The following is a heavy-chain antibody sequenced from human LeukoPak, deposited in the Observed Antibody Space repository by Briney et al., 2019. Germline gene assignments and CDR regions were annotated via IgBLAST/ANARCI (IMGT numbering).Heavy chain of an antibody. J-gene: IGHJ4*02. CDR1: GFTISSYW. Sequence: GGSLRLSCGATGFTISSYWMHWVRQAPGKGLVWVSRINGGGSSTTYADSVKGRFTISRDNAKNTLYLQMNSLRAEDTAAYYCAKGGTTVVDYWGQGTLVTVSS. D-gene: IGHD4-23*01. CDR2: INGGGSST. CDR3: AKGGTTVVDY. V-gene: IGHV3-74*03.